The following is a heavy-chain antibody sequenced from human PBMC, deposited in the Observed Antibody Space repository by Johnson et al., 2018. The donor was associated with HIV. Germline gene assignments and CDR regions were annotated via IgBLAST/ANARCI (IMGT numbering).Heavy chain of an antibody. V-gene: IGHV3-NL1*01. J-gene: IGHJ3*02. D-gene: IGHD6-13*01. CDR1: GFTFSSYA. CDR2: FYSGGST. Sequence: QVQLVESGGGVVQPGRSLRLSCAASGFTFSSYAMHWVRQAPGKGLEWVSGFYSGGSTYYADSVKGRFIISRDNSKNTLYLQMNSLRAEDTAVYYCARAPYSSSWYRDAFDIWGQGTMVTVSS. CDR3: ARAPYSSSWYRDAFDI.